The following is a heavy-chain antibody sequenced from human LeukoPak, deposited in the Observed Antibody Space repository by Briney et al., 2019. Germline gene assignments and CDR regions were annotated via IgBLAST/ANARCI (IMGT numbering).Heavy chain of an antibody. J-gene: IGHJ6*03. Sequence: SETLSPTCTVSGHSISSGYYWGWIRQPPGKGLEWIGSIYHSGTTYYNPSLKSRVTISVGTSKNQFSLKLSSVTAADTAVYYCARDQPYIDVWGKGTTVTVSS. CDR3: ARDQPYIDV. CDR1: GHSISSGYY. V-gene: IGHV4-38-2*02. CDR2: IYHSGTT.